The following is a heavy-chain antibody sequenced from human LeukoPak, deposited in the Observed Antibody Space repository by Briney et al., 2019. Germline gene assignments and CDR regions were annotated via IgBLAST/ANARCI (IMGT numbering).Heavy chain of an antibody. CDR2: ISDDGSYT. J-gene: IGHJ4*02. Sequence: PGGSLRLSCAASGFSFSSHWVHWVRQAPGKGLVWVSRISDDGSYTSNVDSVKGRFTISRDNAKNSLYLQMNSLRAEDTAVYYCARVPYCSSTSCYIDDYWGQGTLVTVSS. CDR3: ARVPYCSSTSCYIDDY. V-gene: IGHV3-74*01. CDR1: GFSFSSHW. D-gene: IGHD2-2*02.